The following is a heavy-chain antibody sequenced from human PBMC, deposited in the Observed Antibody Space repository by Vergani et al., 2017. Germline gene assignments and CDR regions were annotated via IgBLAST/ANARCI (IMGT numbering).Heavy chain of an antibody. CDR1: GYTFTSYA. V-gene: IGHV7-4-1*02. D-gene: IGHD3-9*01. CDR2: INTNTGNP. J-gene: IGHJ6*02. CDR3: ARDSRTTYYDMLTGSRPYYYYGMDV. Sequence: QVQLVQSGSELKKPGASVKVSCKASGYTFTSYAMNWVRQAPGQGLEWMGWINTNTGNPTYAQGFTGRFVFSLDTSVSTAYLQISSLTAEDTAVYYCARDSRTTYYDMLTGSRPYYYYGMDVWGQGTTVTVSS.